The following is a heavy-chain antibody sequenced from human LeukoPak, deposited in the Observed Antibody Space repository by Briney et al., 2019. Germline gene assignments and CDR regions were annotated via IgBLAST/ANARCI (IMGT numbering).Heavy chain of an antibody. Sequence: SQTLSLTCSVSGGSLSSGDYYWTWVRQPPGKGLEWIGNIYHSGNTYYNPSLKSRVIISVDRSKNQFSLNLSSVTAADTAVYYCARDSHASIAGGFGYWGQGTLVTVSS. CDR2: IYHSGNT. CDR3: ARDSHASIAGGFGY. D-gene: IGHD6-6*01. J-gene: IGHJ4*02. V-gene: IGHV4-30-2*01. CDR1: GGSLSSGDYY.